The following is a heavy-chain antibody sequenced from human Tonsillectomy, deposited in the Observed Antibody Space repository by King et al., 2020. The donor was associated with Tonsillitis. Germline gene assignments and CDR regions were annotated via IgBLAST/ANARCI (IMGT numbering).Heavy chain of an antibody. V-gene: IGHV3-21*01. Sequence: VQLVESGGGLVKPGGSLRLSCAASGFTFSYYSMNWGRLAPGKGLEWVSSISSSSTDIYYADSVKGRFTISRDNAKNSLYLQMNSLCAEDTSVYYCARGDYYDTSGFADYWGQGTLVTVSS. CDR2: ISSSSTDI. CDR3: ARGDYYDTSGFADY. D-gene: IGHD3-22*01. J-gene: IGHJ4*02. CDR1: GFTFSYYS.